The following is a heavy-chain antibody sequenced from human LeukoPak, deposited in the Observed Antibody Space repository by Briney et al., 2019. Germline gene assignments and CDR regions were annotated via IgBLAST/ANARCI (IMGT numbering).Heavy chain of an antibody. Sequence: GGSLRLSCAASGFTFSSYAMSWVRQAPGKGLEGVSAISGSGGSTYYADSVKGRFTISRDNSKNTLYLQMNSLRAEDTAVYYCAKPFDSSSWYIFDYWGQGTLVTVSS. J-gene: IGHJ4*02. D-gene: IGHD6-13*01. V-gene: IGHV3-23*01. CDR2: ISGSGGST. CDR3: AKPFDSSSWYIFDY. CDR1: GFTFSSYA.